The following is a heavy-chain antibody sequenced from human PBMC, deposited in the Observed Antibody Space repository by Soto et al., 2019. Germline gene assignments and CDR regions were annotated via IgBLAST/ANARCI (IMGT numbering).Heavy chain of an antibody. Sequence: QVQLQESGPGLVKPSETLSLTCTVSGGSISSYYWSWIRQPPGKGLEWIGYIYYSGSTNYNPSLKSRVPISVDTSKNQFSLKLSSVTAADTAVYYCASLYSSGWFDPWGQGTLVTVSS. CDR3: ASLYSSGWFDP. J-gene: IGHJ5*02. CDR2: IYYSGST. D-gene: IGHD6-19*01. CDR1: GGSISSYY. V-gene: IGHV4-59*08.